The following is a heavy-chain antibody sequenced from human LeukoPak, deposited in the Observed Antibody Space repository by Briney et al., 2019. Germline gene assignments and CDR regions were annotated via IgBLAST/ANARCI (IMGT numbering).Heavy chain of an antibody. CDR3: ANRYYDSSGYYHLWFDP. CDR1: GFTFSNYS. J-gene: IGHJ5*02. Sequence: GQSLTLSCAASGFTFSNYSMSWVRQAPGKGREWVSCISGNVSSTNYAGSVKGRFNISRDNTKNTLYLKMISMRVEDTAVYYCANRYYDSSGYYHLWFDPWGQGTLVTVSS. CDR2: ISGNVSST. V-gene: IGHV3-23*01. D-gene: IGHD3-22*01.